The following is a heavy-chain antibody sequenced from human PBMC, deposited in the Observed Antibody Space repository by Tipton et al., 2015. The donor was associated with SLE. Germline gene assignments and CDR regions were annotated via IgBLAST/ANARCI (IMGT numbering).Heavy chain of an antibody. Sequence: TLSLTCTVSGYSISSGYYWGWIRQPPGKGLEWIGSIYHSGSTYYNPSLKSRVTISVDTSKNQFSLKSSSVTAADTAVYYCARGDSSWSHSFDIWGQGTMVTVSS. V-gene: IGHV4-38-2*02. CDR1: GYSISSGYY. J-gene: IGHJ3*02. CDR3: ARGDSSWSHSFDI. CDR2: IYHSGST. D-gene: IGHD6-13*01.